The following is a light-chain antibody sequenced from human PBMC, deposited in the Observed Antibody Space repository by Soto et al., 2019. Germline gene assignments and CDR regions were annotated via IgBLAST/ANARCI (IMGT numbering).Light chain of an antibody. J-gene: IGKJ1*01. CDR3: QQYGNSPGT. CDR2: GAS. V-gene: IGKV3-20*01. CDR1: QSVSSSS. Sequence: EIVLTQSPGTLSLSPGERASLSCRASQSVSSSSLAWYQQKPGQAPTLLIYGASTRATGIPDRFSGSGSGTDFTLTISRLDPEDFAVYYCQQYGNSPGTFDRGTKVEIK.